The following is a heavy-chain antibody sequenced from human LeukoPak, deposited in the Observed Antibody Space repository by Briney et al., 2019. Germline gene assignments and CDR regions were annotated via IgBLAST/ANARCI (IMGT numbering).Heavy chain of an antibody. D-gene: IGHD1-26*01. V-gene: IGHV1-8*01. CDR1: GYTFTSYD. CDR3: ARLGPISGSYSQHYYYYGMDV. Sequence: ASVKVSCKASGYTFTSYDINWVRQATGQGLEWMGWMNPNSGNTGYAQKFQGRVTMTRNTSISTAYMELSSLRSEDTAVYYCARLGPISGSYSQHYYYYGMDVWGQGTTVTVSS. J-gene: IGHJ6*02. CDR2: MNPNSGNT.